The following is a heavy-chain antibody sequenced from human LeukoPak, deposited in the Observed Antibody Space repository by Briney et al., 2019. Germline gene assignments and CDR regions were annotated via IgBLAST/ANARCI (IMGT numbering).Heavy chain of an antibody. CDR1: GGSVSSGSYY. CDR3: ARNQGFVDV. V-gene: IGHV4-61*01. CDR2: IYYSGST. J-gene: IGHJ6*04. Sequence: PSETLSLTCTVSGGSVSSGSYYWSWIRQPPGKGLEWIGYIYYSGSTNYNPPLKSRVTISVDTSKNQFSLKLSSVTAADTAVYYCARNQGFVDVWGKGTTVTVSS.